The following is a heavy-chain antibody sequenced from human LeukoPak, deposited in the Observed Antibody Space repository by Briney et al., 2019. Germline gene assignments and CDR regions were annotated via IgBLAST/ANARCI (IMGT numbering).Heavy chain of an antibody. CDR3: ARRPVSRRPHLFVY. CDR2: ISGSGGST. CDR1: GFSFSSYA. J-gene: IGHJ4*02. D-gene: IGHD3-16*02. Sequence: PGGSLRLSCAASGFSFSSYAMSWVRQAPGKGLEWVSPISGSGGSTYYADSAKGRFTISRDNPKNTLYLQMLSQRAENTAVYYCARRPVSRRPHLFVYWGRGTGVTV. V-gene: IGHV3-23*01.